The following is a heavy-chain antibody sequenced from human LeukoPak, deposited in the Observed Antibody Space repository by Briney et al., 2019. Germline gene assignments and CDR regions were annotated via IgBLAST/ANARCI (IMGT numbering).Heavy chain of an antibody. Sequence: SGGSLRLSCAASGFMFSSYSLTWVRQAPGKGLEWVSSISSSSSFSYIYYSDSVRGRFTVSRYNVKNSLYLQMNSLRAEDTAVYYCARGRRYLDFWSGYTPLTLPPYYYYYMDVWGKGTTVTVSS. CDR2: ISSSSSFSYI. J-gene: IGHJ6*03. D-gene: IGHD3-3*02. CDR3: ARGRRYLDFWSGYTPLTLPPYYYYYMDV. V-gene: IGHV3-21*01. CDR1: GFMFSSYS.